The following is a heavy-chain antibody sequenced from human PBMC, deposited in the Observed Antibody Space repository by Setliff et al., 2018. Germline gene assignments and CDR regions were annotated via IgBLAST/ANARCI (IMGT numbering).Heavy chain of an antibody. J-gene: IGHJ6*04. CDR3: ARSYNFWSGPALDV. Sequence: PGGSLRLSCAASGFTFSDYSMNWVRQAPGKGLEWVSDISSSSSTIYYADSVKSRFTISRDNAQNSLYLQMNSLRAEDTAVYYCARSYNFWSGPALDVWGKGTTVTVSS. V-gene: IGHV3-48*01. CDR1: GFTFSDYS. CDR2: ISSSSSTI. D-gene: IGHD3-3*01.